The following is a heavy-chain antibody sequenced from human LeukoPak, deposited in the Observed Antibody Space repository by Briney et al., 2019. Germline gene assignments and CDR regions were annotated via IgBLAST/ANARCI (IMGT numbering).Heavy chain of an antibody. CDR3: AKEFYDYGDYGGGYYFDY. J-gene: IGHJ4*02. CDR2: IWYDGSNE. D-gene: IGHD4-17*01. Sequence: GGSLRHSCAASRYTFSSYGMRSVPQAPGKGREWVAFIWYDGSNEYYADSVKGRFTSSRDNSKNTLYLQMNSLRAEDTAVYYCAKEFYDYGDYGGGYYFDYWGQGTLVTVSS. V-gene: IGHV3-30*02. CDR1: RYTFSSYG.